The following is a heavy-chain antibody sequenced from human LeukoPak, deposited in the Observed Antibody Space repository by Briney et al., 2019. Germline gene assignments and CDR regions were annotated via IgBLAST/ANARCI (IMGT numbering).Heavy chain of an antibody. CDR2: ISYDGSNK. CDR1: GFTFSSYA. V-gene: IGHV3-30-3*01. D-gene: IGHD6-6*01. Sequence: GRSLRLSCAASGFTFSSYAMHWVRQAPGKGLEWVAVISYDGSNKYYADSVKGRFTISRDNSKNTLYLQMNSLRAEDTAVYYCARDPSSSSSVGGYLDYRGQGTLVTVSS. J-gene: IGHJ4*02. CDR3: ARDPSSSSSVGGYLDY.